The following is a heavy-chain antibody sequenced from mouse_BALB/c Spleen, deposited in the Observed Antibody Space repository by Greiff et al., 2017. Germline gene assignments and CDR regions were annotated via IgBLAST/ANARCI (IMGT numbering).Heavy chain of an antibody. CDR2: IDPSDSYT. V-gene: IGHV1S127*01. D-gene: IGHD1-1*01. CDR1: GYTFTSYW. J-gene: IGHJ4*01. Sequence: VQLQQPGAELVKPGASVKMSCKASGYTFTSYWMHWVKQRPGQGLEWIGVIDPSDSYTSYNQKFKGKATLTVDTSSSTAYMQLSSLTSEDSAVYYCTRYGLAGMDYWGQGTSVTVSS. CDR3: TRYGLAGMDY.